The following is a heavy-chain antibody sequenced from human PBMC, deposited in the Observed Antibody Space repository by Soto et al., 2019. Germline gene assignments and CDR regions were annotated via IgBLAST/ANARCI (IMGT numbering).Heavy chain of an antibody. Sequence: PWESLNISCKGSGYTFTNYWIGWVRQMPGKGLEWTGIIYPGDSDTKYNPSFQGQVTISADKSITTTYLQWSSLKASDTAIYYCAASIFYYGMDVWGQGTTVTVSS. V-gene: IGHV5-51*01. CDR2: IYPGDSDT. CDR1: GYTFTNYW. CDR3: AASIFYYGMDV. J-gene: IGHJ6*02.